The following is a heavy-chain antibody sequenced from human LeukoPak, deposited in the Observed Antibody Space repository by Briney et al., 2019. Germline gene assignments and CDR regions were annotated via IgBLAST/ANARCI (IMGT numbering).Heavy chain of an antibody. J-gene: IGHJ5*02. CDR2: INPSGGST. CDR3: ARDPGNNWFDP. Sequence: ASVKVSCKASGYTFTSYYMHRVRQAPGQGLEWMGIINPSGGSTSYAQKFQGRVTMTRDTSTSTVYMELSSLRSEDTAVYYCARDPGNNWFDPWGQGTLVTVSS. V-gene: IGHV1-46*01. CDR1: GYTFTSYY.